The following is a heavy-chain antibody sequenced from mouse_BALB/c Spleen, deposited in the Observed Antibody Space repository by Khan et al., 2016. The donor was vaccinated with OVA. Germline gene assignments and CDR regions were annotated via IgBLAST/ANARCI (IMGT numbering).Heavy chain of an antibody. D-gene: IGHD2-14*01. CDR1: GYTFTSYT. CDR3: VIDGAYHRNDGWLAY. CDR2: INPRNGYT. Sequence: VALVESGAELARPGASVKMSCKASGYTFTSYTIHWIKKRPGQGLEWIGYINPRNGYTNYNQKFKDKATLTTDKSSTTAYLQLSSLTSDDSAVYNCVIDGAYHRNDGWLAYWGQGTLVTVSA. J-gene: IGHJ3*01. V-gene: IGHV1-4*01.